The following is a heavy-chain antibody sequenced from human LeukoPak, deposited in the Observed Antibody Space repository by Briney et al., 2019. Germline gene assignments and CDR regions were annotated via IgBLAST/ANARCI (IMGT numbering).Heavy chain of an antibody. Sequence: GESLKISCKGSGYSFTTHWIGWVRQLPGKGLEWMGLIFTGDSETIYSPSLQGQVTISADKSINTAYLRWSSLKASDTAMYYCATSESQTRFDYWGQGTLVTVSS. CDR1: GYSFTTHW. CDR2: IFTGDSET. J-gene: IGHJ4*02. V-gene: IGHV5-51*01. CDR3: ATSESQTRFDY. D-gene: IGHD1/OR15-1a*01.